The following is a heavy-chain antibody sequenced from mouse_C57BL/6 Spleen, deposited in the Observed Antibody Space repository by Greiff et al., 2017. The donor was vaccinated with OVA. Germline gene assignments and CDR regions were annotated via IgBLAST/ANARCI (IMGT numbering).Heavy chain of an antibody. Sequence: DVQLQESGGGLVQPGGSLSLTCAASGFTFTDYYMSWVRQPPGKALEWLGFIRNKANGYTTEYSASVKGRFTISRDNSQSILYLQMNALRAEDSATYYCARSPEDWYFDVWGTGTTVTVSS. CDR3: ARSPEDWYFDV. V-gene: IGHV7-3*01. J-gene: IGHJ1*03. CDR2: IRNKANGYTT. CDR1: GFTFTDYY.